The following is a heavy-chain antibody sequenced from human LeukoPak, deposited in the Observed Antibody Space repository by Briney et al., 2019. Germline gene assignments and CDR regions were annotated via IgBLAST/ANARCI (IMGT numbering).Heavy chain of an antibody. V-gene: IGHV3-30*18. Sequence: GGSLRLSCAASGFTFSNAWMSWVRQAPGKGLEWVAVISYDGSNKYYADSVKGRFTISRDNSKNTVYLQMNSLRTDDTAVYFCAQDIPKEQVPGLGPGSWGQGTLVTVSS. CDR3: AQDIPKEQVPGLGPGS. CDR2: ISYDGSNK. D-gene: IGHD5-12*01. J-gene: IGHJ5*02. CDR1: GFTFSNAW.